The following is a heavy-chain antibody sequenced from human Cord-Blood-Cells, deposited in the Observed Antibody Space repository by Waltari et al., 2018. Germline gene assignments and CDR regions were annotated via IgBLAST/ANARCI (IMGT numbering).Heavy chain of an antibody. Sequence: QVQLVQSGAEVKKPGSSVKVSCKASGGPFSSYALSGGRQAPGQGLEWMGRIIPILGIANYAQKFQGRVTITADKSTSTAYMELSSLRSEDTAVYYCASSHNSPSYYFDYWGQGTLVTVSS. V-gene: IGHV1-69*09. CDR3: ASSHNSPSYYFDY. J-gene: IGHJ4*02. D-gene: IGHD1-20*01. CDR2: IIPILGIA. CDR1: GGPFSSYA.